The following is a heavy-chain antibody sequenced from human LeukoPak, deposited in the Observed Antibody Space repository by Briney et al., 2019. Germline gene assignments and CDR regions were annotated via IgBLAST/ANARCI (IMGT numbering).Heavy chain of an antibody. D-gene: IGHD5-24*01. CDR1: GFTFSSYW. Sequence: GGSLRLSCAASGFTFSSYWMSWVSLAPGKGREWVANIKGDGSEKWYADSVKGRFTISRDNAQNSVHLQMNSLRAEDTAVYHCARDEYRSRWLHPWGQGTLVTVTS. V-gene: IGHV3-7*01. J-gene: IGHJ5*02. CDR2: IKGDGSEK. CDR3: ARDEYRSRWLHP.